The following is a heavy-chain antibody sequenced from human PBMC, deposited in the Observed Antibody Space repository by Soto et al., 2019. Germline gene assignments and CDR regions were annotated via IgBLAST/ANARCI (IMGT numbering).Heavy chain of an antibody. CDR3: ARGCIAVTTHLCY. CDR1: GYTFNTYG. D-gene: IGHD4-17*01. V-gene: IGHV1-18*01. CDR2: INPYNGNT. J-gene: IGHJ4*02. Sequence: CASVKVSCKASGYTFNTYGITCVLQSPGQGLEWMGWINPYNGNTKFAQKLQDRVTMTTATSTSTAYMELASLRSDDTAVYYFARGCIAVTTHLCYWGQGTLVTVSS.